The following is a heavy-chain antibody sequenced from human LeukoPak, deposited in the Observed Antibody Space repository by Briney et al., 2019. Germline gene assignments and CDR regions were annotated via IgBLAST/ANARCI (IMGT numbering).Heavy chain of an antibody. Sequence: GGSLRLSCAASGFTFSNYGMHWVRQAPGKGLEWVGFIRYDGRNKYYADSVKGRFTISRDNSKNTLYLQMNSLRAEDTAVYYCAKDGWFGELSQLDYWGQGTLVTVSS. CDR3: AKDGWFGELSQLDY. CDR1: GFTFSNYG. J-gene: IGHJ4*02. D-gene: IGHD3-10*01. CDR2: IRYDGRNK. V-gene: IGHV3-30*02.